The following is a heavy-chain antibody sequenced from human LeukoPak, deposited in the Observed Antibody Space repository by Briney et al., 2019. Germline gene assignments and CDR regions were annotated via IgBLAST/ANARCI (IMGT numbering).Heavy chain of an antibody. CDR3: ARDARYYYDSSGYYSEILFDY. V-gene: IGHV4-39*07. J-gene: IGHJ4*02. D-gene: IGHD3-22*01. Sequence: SETLSLTCTVSGGSISSSSYSWGWIRQPPGKGLEWIGSIYYSGSTYYNPSLKSRVTISVDTSKNQFSLKLSSVTAADTAVYYCARDARYYYDSSGYYSEILFDYWGQGTLVTVSS. CDR1: GGSISSSSYS. CDR2: IYYSGST.